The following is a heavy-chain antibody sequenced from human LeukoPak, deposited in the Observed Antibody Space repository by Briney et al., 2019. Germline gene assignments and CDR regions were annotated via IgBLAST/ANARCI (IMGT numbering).Heavy chain of an antibody. J-gene: IGHJ4*02. Sequence: GGSLRLSCAASGFTFSSYSMNWVRQAPGKGLEWVSTITSSGFIYYADSLKGRFTISRDNAKNSLYLQMNRLRAEDTAVYYCASTSMVTDFDYWGQGTLVTVSS. CDR2: ITSSGFI. CDR3: ASTSMVTDFDY. CDR1: GFTFSSYS. D-gene: IGHD5-18*01. V-gene: IGHV3-69-1*01.